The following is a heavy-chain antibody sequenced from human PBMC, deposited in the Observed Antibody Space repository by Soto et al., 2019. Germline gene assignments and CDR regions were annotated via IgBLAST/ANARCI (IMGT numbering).Heavy chain of an antibody. Sequence: VASVKVSCKASGYTFTSYDINWVRQATGQGLEWMGWMNPNSGNTGYAQKFQGRVTMTRNTSISTAYMELSSLRSEDTAVYYCARGHSITIFGVVIIEGMDVWGQGTTVTVSS. J-gene: IGHJ6*02. D-gene: IGHD3-3*01. V-gene: IGHV1-8*01. CDR2: MNPNSGNT. CDR3: ARGHSITIFGVVIIEGMDV. CDR1: GYTFTSYD.